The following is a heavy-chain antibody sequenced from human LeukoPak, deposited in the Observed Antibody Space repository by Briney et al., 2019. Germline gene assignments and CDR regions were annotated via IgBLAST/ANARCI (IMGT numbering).Heavy chain of an antibody. V-gene: IGHV1-2*02. CDR2: INPNSGGT. D-gene: IGHD5-18*01. J-gene: IGHJ4*02. CDR1: GYTFTGYY. CDR3: ARVGDSYGFY. Sequence: ASVRVSCKASGYTFTGYYMHWVRQAPGHGLEWMAWINPNSGGTNYAQKFQGRVTMTRDTSISTAYMELSRLRSDDTAVYYCARVGDSYGFYWGQGTLVTVSS.